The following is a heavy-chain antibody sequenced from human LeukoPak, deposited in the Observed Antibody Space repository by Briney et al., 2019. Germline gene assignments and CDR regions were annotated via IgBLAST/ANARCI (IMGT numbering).Heavy chain of an antibody. D-gene: IGHD3-10*01. CDR1: GFTVTSNY. CDR2: IYSGGST. Sequence: PGGSLRLSCAASGFTVTSNYMSWVRQAPGKGLEWVSVIYSGGSTYYADSVKGRFIISRDNSKSTVYLQMNNLRAEDTAVYYCARDFGDNYSDYWGQGTLVTVSS. V-gene: IGHV3-53*01. J-gene: IGHJ4*02. CDR3: ARDFGDNYSDY.